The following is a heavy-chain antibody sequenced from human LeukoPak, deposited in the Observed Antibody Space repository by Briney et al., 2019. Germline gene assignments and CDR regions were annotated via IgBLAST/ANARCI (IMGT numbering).Heavy chain of an antibody. CDR3: ARFVWLTNWFDP. CDR2: INPNSGGT. J-gene: IGHJ5*02. CDR1: GYTFTSYY. D-gene: IGHD2-21*01. V-gene: IGHV1-2*02. Sequence: ASVKVSCKASGYTFTSYYMHWVRQAPGQGLEWMGWINPNSGGTNYAQKFQGRVTMTRDTSISTAYMELSRLRSDDTAVYYCARFVWLTNWFDPWGQGTLVTVSS.